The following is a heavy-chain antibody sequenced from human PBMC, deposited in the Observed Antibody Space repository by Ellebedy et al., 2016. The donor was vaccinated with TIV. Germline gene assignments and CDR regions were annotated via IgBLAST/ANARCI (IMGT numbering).Heavy chain of an antibody. Sequence: ASVKVSXXASGYSLSSYYMHWVRQGPGQGLEWMGVINPSGDRTWDAQPFQGRVTMTRDTSTSTFYMELSSLRSEDTAIYYCAREKEVAAASGVFFYAMDVWGQGTAVTVSS. CDR2: INPSGDRT. CDR3: AREKEVAAASGVFFYAMDV. CDR1: GYSLSSYY. V-gene: IGHV1-46*01. J-gene: IGHJ6*02. D-gene: IGHD2-2*01.